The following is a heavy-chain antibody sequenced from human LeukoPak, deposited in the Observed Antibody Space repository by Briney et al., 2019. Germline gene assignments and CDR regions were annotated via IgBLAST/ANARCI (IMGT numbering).Heavy chain of an antibody. D-gene: IGHD3-9*01. CDR1: GFTFRNYA. J-gene: IGHJ4*02. CDR2: IGARDGRT. V-gene: IGHV3-23*01. CDR3: AREYHDILTGYLSYFDY. Sequence: PGGSLRLSCAASGFTFRNYAMTWVRQAPGKGLDWVALIGARDGRTYYADPVKGRFTISRDNFKNTLYLQMNSLRAEDTAVYYCAREYHDILTGYLSYFDYWGQGTLVTVSS.